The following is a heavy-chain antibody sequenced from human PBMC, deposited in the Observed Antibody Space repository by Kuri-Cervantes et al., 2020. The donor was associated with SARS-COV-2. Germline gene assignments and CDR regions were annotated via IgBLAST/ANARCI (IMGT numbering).Heavy chain of an antibody. CDR3: ARAPGGYCSGGSCYSGYFQH. D-gene: IGHD2-15*01. Sequence: SQTLSLTCAISGDSVSSTSAAWNWIRQSPSRGLEWLGRTYHRSKWYNEYAVSVKSRITINPDTSKNQFSLQLNFVTPEDTAAYYCARAPGGYCSGGSCYSGYFQHWGQGTLVTVSS. V-gene: IGHV6-1*01. CDR1: GDSVSSTSAA. J-gene: IGHJ1*01. CDR2: TYHRSKWYN.